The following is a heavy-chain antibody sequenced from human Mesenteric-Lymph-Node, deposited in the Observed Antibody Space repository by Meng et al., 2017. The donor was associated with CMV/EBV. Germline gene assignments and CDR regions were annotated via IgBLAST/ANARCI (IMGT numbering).Heavy chain of an antibody. D-gene: IGHD3-22*01. CDR3: AKWGYYDSSGYDY. CDR2: ISGSGGST. CDR1: GFTFSSYA. V-gene: IGHV3-23*01. Sequence: GGSLRLSCAASGFTFSSYAISWVSQAPGKGLEWVSAISGSGGSTYYADSVKGRFTISRDNSKNTLYLQMNSLRAEDTAVYYCAKWGYYDSSGYDYWGQGTLVTVSS. J-gene: IGHJ4*02.